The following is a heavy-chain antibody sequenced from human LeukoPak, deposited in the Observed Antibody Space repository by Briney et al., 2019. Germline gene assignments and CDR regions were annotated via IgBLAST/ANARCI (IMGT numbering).Heavy chain of an antibody. D-gene: IGHD3-16*01. CDR2: ISGSGGST. Sequence: GGSLRLSCAASGFTFSSYAMSWVRPAPGKGLEWVSAISGSGGSTYYADSVKDRFTISRDNSKNTLYLQMNSLRAEDTAVYYCARDQVITYFDYWGQGTLVTVSS. J-gene: IGHJ4*02. CDR3: ARDQVITYFDY. V-gene: IGHV3-23*01. CDR1: GFTFSSYA.